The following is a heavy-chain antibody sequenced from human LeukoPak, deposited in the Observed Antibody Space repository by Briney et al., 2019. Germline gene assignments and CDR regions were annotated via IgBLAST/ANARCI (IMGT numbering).Heavy chain of an antibody. D-gene: IGHD3-10*01. CDR3: AREGYYGSGSPPSLYFDY. CDR2: TSSDLNVK. V-gene: IGHV3-30-3*01. Sequence: GRSLRLSCAASGFTFRNYVIHWVRQAPGKGLEWVAVTSSDLNVKLYADSVKGRFTISRDNSRSTLYLQMNSLRPEDTAIYYCAREGYYGSGSPPSLYFDYWGLGTLVTVSS. CDR1: GFTFRNYV. J-gene: IGHJ4*02.